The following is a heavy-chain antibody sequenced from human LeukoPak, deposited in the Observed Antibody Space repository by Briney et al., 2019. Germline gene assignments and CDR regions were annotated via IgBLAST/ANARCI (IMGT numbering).Heavy chain of an antibody. CDR1: GFTFSSYA. J-gene: IGHJ4*02. D-gene: IGHD6-13*01. Sequence: GGSLRLSCAASGFTFSSYAMSRVRQAPGKGLEWVSAISGSGGSTYYADSVKGRFTISRDNSKNTLYLQMNSLRAEDTAVYYCAKGGRSSSWYDYWGQGTLVTVSS. CDR3: AKGGRSSSWYDY. CDR2: ISGSGGST. V-gene: IGHV3-23*01.